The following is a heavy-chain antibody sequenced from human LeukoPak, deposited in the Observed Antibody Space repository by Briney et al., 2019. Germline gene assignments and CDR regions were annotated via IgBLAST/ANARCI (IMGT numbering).Heavy chain of an antibody. CDR1: GFTFSSFE. J-gene: IGHJ6*04. CDR3: ARWLDV. CDR2: ISSSGSTI. V-gene: IGHV3-48*03. Sequence: PGGSLRLSCAASGFTFSSFEMNWVRQAPGKGLEWVSYISSSGSTIYHTDSVRGRFIISRDNAKNSLYLQMNSLRAEDTAIHYCARWLDVWGNGTTVTVSS.